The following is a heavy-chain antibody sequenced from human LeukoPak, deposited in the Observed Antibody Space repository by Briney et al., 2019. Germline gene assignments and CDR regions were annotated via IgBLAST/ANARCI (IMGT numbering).Heavy chain of an antibody. CDR1: GFTFSSYA. J-gene: IGHJ4*02. V-gene: IGHV3-48*01. Sequence: GGSLRLSCAASGFTFSSYAMSWVRQAPGKGLEWVSYIGSSGSNIYYADSVKGRFTISRDNAKNSLFLQMNSLRAEDTAVYYCARVGSGWTFYYSDSWGQGTLVTVSS. CDR3: ARVGSGWTFYYSDS. CDR2: IGSSGSNI. D-gene: IGHD6-19*01.